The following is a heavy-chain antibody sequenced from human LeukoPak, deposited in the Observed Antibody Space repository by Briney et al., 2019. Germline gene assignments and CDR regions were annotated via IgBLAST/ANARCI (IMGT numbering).Heavy chain of an antibody. CDR2: IWYDGSNK. V-gene: IGHV3-33*01. J-gene: IGHJ4*02. CDR1: GFTFSSYG. D-gene: IGHD3-10*01. Sequence: GGSLGLSCAASGFTFSSYGMHWVRQAPGKGLEWVAVIWYDGSNKYYADSVKGRFTISRDNSKNTLYLQMNSLRAEDTAVYYCARGTLWFGELSHIFDYWGQGTLVTVSS. CDR3: ARGTLWFGELSHIFDY.